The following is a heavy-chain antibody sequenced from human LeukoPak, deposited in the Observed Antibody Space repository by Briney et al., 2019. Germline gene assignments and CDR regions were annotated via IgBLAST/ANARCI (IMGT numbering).Heavy chain of an antibody. CDR2: INHSGST. J-gene: IGHJ5*02. Sequence: PSETLSLTCAVYGGSFSGYYWSWIRQPPGKGLEWIGGINHSGSTNFNPSLKSRVTISVDTSKNQFSLKLSSVTAADTAVYYCARHKAVAGIGSPDPWGQGTLVTVSS. CDR3: ARHKAVAGIGSPDP. D-gene: IGHD6-19*01. CDR1: GGSFSGYY. V-gene: IGHV4-34*01.